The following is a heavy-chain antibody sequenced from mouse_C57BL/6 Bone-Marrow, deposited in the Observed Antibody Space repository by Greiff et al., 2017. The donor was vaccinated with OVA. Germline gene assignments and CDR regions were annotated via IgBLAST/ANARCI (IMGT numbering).Heavy chain of an antibody. CDR1: GYTFTSYG. CDR2: IYPRSGNT. V-gene: IGHV1-81*01. CDR3: ARTAATVVEDYYAMDY. Sequence: VKLQESGAELARPGASVKLSCKASGYTFTSYGISWVKQRTGQGLEWIGEIYPRSGNTYYNEKFKGKATLTADKSSSTAYMELRSLTSEDSAVYFCARTAATVVEDYYAMDYWGQGTSVTVSS. J-gene: IGHJ4*01. D-gene: IGHD1-1*01.